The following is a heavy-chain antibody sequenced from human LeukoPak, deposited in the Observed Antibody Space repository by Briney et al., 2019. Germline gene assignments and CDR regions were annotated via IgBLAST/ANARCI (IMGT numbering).Heavy chain of an antibody. CDR1: GYTFTSYY. D-gene: IGHD1-26*01. CDR3: ARAPGSYGPLLDY. V-gene: IGHV1-46*01. Sequence: GASVKVSCKTSGYTFTSYYIHWVRQAPGQGLEWMGIINPSGGSTSYAQKFQGRVTMTRDTSTSTVYMYLSSLRSEDTAVYYCARAPGSYGPLLDYWGQGTLVTVSS. CDR2: INPSGGST. J-gene: IGHJ4*02.